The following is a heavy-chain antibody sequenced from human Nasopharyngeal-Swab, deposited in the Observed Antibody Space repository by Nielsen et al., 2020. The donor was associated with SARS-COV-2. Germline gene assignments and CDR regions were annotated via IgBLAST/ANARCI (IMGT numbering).Heavy chain of an antibody. Sequence: SETLSLTCAVSGGSISSGGYSWNWIRQPPGKGLEWIGEVNPGGGSTYNPSLKSRVTISVDTSKNQFSLRLTSVTAADTAVYFCVRGLSSIVPAPILGLGPWYSYYYMDVWDKGTTVTVSS. CDR3: VRGLSSIVPAPILGLGPWYSYYYMDV. V-gene: IGHV4-34*01. D-gene: IGHD2-2*01. CDR2: VNPGGGS. J-gene: IGHJ6*03. CDR1: GGSISSGGYS.